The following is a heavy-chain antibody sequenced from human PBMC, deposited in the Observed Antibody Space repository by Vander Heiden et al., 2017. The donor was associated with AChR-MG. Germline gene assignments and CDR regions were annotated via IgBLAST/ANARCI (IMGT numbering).Heavy chain of an antibody. D-gene: IGHD3-3*02. CDR3: TRAHLAYYFDY. V-gene: IGHV3-73*02. CDR1: GLTFSGSA. CDR2: IRSKANSYAT. Sequence: EVQPVESGGGLVQPGGSLKLTCAASGLTFSGSAMHWVRQASGKGLEWVGRIRSKANSYATAYAASVKGRFTMSRDDSKNTAYLQMNSLKTEDTAVYYCTRAHLAYYFDYWGQGTLVTVSS. J-gene: IGHJ4*02.